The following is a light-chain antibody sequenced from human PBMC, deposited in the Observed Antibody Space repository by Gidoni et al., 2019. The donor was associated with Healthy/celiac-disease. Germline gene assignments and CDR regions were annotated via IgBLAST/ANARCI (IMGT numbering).Light chain of an antibody. CDR1: QSVNSN. CDR2: GAS. Sequence: EIVMTQYPATLSVSPGERATLSCRASQSVNSNLAWYQQKPGQAPRLLIYGASTRATGIPARFSGSGSGPEFTLTISSLQSEDFAVYYCQQYNTWPPYTFGQGTKLEIK. CDR3: QQYNTWPPYT. V-gene: IGKV3-15*01. J-gene: IGKJ2*01.